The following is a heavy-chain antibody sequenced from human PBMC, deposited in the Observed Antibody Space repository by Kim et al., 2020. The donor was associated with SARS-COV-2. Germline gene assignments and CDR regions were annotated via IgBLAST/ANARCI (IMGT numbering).Heavy chain of an antibody. D-gene: IGHD3-10*01. J-gene: IGHJ4*02. V-gene: IGHV1-3*01. CDR3: ARALWGGGSYLDY. CDR2: INAGNGNT. Sequence: ASVKVSCKASGYTFTSYAMHWVRQAPGQRLEWMGWINAGNGNTKYSQKFQGRVTITRDTSASTAYMELSSLRSEDTAVYYCARALWGGGSYLDYWGQGTLVTVSS. CDR1: GYTFTSYA.